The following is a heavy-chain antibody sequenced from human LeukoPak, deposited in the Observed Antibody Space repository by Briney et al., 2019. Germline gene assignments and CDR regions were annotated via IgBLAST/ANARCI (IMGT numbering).Heavy chain of an antibody. V-gene: IGHV3-53*01. Sequence: GGSLRLSCAASGFTVSSNYMNWVRQAPGKGLEWVSVIYGGGSTYYADSVKGRFTISRDTSKNTLYLHMNSLRAEDTAVYYCERAALQEAFDIWGQGTMVTVSS. CDR3: ERAALQEAFDI. CDR2: IYGGGST. CDR1: GFTVSSNY. D-gene: IGHD2-15*01. J-gene: IGHJ3*02.